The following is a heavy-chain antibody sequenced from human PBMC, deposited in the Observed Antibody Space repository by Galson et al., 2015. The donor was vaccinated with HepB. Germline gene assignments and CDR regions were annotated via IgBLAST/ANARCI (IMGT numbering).Heavy chain of an antibody. Sequence: SLRLSCAASGFTFSDYTMNWVRQAPGKGLEWVSSIDSSSGYIYYADSVRGRFTISRDNAKNSLFVQMKGLRAEDTAVYYCARGDTLTDYFPPWFDPWGQGTLVTVSS. CDR2: IDSSSGYI. CDR3: ARGDTLTDYFPPWFDP. D-gene: IGHD3-9*01. V-gene: IGHV3-21*06. J-gene: IGHJ5*02. CDR1: GFTFSDYT.